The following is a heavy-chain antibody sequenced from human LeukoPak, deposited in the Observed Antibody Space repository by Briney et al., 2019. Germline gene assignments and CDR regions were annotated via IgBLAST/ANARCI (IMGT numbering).Heavy chain of an antibody. V-gene: IGHV4-34*01. CDR2: INHSGST. J-gene: IGHJ4*02. Sequence: SETLSLTCAVYGGSFSGYYWSWIRQPPGKGLGWIGEINHSGSTNYNPSLKSRVTISVDTSKNQFSLKLSSVTAADTAVYYCARGRYYDSSGYFNFASGSQALDYWGQGTLVTVSP. CDR1: GGSFSGYY. D-gene: IGHD3-22*01. CDR3: ARGRYYDSSGYFNFASGSQALDY.